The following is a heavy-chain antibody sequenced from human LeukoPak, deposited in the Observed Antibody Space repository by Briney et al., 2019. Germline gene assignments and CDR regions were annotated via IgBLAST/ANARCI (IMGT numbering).Heavy chain of an antibody. V-gene: IGHV1-2*02. CDR3: ATDDSSGFYLGAVNY. Sequence: ASVMLSCKTSGYTFTASYIYWVRQAPGQGLEWMGRINPNSGDTDYAQKFQGRVTMTRDTSINTAYMELSRLTSDDAAVYYCATDDSSGFYLGAVNYWGQGTRVTVSS. CDR2: INPNSGDT. J-gene: IGHJ4*02. D-gene: IGHD3-22*01. CDR1: GYTFTASY.